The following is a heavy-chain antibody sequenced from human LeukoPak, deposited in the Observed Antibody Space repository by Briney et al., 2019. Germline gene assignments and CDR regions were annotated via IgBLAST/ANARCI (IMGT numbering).Heavy chain of an antibody. Sequence: SETLSLTCAVYGGSFSGYYWSWIRQPPGKGLEWIGEINHSGSTYYNPSLKSRVTISVDTSKNQFSLKLSSVTAADTAVYYCASRAIAFISGYYREDFWFDPWGQGTLVTVPS. CDR1: GGSFSGYY. V-gene: IGHV4-34*01. CDR3: ASRAIAFISGYYREDFWFDP. D-gene: IGHD1-26*01. CDR2: INHSGST. J-gene: IGHJ5*02.